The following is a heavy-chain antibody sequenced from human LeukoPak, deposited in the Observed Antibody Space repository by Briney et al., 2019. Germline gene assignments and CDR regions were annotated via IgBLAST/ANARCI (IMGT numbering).Heavy chain of an antibody. CDR1: GFILSSYE. J-gene: IGHJ2*01. CDR2: ISSSVSAT. CDR3: AKEGGGLAYCGGDCYPPVGYFDL. V-gene: IGHV3-48*03. D-gene: IGHD2-21*02. Sequence: GGSLRLSCAASGFILSSYEMNWVRQAPGKGLEWVSYISSSVSATYYADSVKGRFTISRDSAKNSLYLQMNSLRAEDTAVYYCAKEGGGLAYCGGDCYPPVGYFDLWGRGTLVTVSS.